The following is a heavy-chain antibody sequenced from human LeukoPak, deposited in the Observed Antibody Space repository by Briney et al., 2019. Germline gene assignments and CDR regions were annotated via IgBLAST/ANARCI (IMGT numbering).Heavy chain of an antibody. J-gene: IGHJ6*02. CDR2: ISSSGNTI. V-gene: IGHV3-48*03. CDR3: ARGGGYYGSGSLHYYYFGMDV. D-gene: IGHD3-10*01. CDR1: GFTFSSYE. Sequence: GGSPRLSCAAPGFTFSSYEMNWVRQAPGKGLEWVSYISSSGNTIYYADSVKGRFTISRDNAKNSLYLQMNSLRAEDTAVYYCARGGGYYGSGSLHYYYFGMDVWGQGTTVTVSS.